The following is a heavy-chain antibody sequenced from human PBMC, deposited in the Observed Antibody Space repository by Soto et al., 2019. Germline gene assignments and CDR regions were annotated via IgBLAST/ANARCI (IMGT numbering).Heavy chain of an antibody. J-gene: IGHJ6*03. V-gene: IGHV1-8*01. CDR1: GYTFTSYD. CDR2: MNPNSGNT. D-gene: IGHD4-4*01. CDR3: ARGGFSNYDLYYYYYYMDV. Sequence: ASVKVSCKASGYTFTSYDINWVRQATGQGLEWMGWMNPNSGNTGYAQKFQGRVTMTRNTSISTAYMELSSLRSEDTAVYYCARGGFSNYDLYYYYYYMDVWGKGTTVTVSS.